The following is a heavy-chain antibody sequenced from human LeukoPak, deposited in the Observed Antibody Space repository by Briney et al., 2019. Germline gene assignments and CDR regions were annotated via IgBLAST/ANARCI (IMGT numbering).Heavy chain of an antibody. J-gene: IGHJ3*02. Sequence: SGPTLVNPTQTLTLTCTFSGFSLSASGMCVSWIRQPPGKALEWLTRLAWYDDKYYTTSLQTTLTISKDTTKNQVVLTMTSMDPVDTATYYCARGRHARNIWGQGTIVTVSS. CDR3: ARGRHARNI. CDR1: GFSLSASGMC. V-gene: IGHV2-70*11. CDR2: LAWYDDK.